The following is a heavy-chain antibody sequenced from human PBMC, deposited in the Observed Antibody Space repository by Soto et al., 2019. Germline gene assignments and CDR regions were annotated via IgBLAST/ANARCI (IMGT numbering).Heavy chain of an antibody. V-gene: IGHV3-23*01. CDR2: IDGSGGTT. D-gene: IGHD3-10*01. J-gene: IGHJ5*02. CDR3: AKNSGWFNT. Sequence: PGGSLRLSCAASGFPFSSTDMTSFRPAPGKGLDWVSTIDGSGGTTYYADSVKGRFTISRDNCMNTVYLKMNSLRADDTALYYCAKNSGWFNTWGQGALVTVS. CDR1: GFPFSSTD.